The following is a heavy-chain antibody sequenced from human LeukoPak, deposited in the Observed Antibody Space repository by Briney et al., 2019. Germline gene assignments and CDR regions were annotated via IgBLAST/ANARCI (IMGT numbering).Heavy chain of an antibody. CDR2: IKQDRSEK. V-gene: IGHV3-7*01. Sequence: GGSLRLSCAASGFIFSDYGMSWVRQAPGKGLELVANIKQDRSEKYYVDSVKGRFTISRDNAKNSLYLQMNSLRAEDTAVYYCARLREIPVFGVVTKSTSYFDYWGQGTLVTVSS. CDR1: GFIFSDYG. D-gene: IGHD3-3*01. J-gene: IGHJ4*02. CDR3: ARLREIPVFGVVTKSTSYFDY.